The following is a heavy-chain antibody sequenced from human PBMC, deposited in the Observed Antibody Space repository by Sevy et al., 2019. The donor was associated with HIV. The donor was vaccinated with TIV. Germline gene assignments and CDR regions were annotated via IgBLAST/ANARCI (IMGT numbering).Heavy chain of an antibody. J-gene: IGHJ3*01. CDR1: GITVSLNY. CDR2: IYAGDST. Sequence: GGSLRLSCATSGITVSLNYMRWVRQAPGKGLEWVSAIYAGDSTYYTEYVRGRFTSSSNNSKNTLYHQMNSQRVEDTATYYCAKTRGFSGLHAFDAWGQGTLVTVSS. V-gene: IGHV3-53*01. CDR3: AKTRGFSGLHAFDA. D-gene: IGHD5-18*01.